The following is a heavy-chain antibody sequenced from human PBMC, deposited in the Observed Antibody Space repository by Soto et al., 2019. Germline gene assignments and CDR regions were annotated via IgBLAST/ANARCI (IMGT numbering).Heavy chain of an antibody. CDR3: ARDVSSWPYGMDV. CDR1: GGSISSYC. Sequence: QVQLQESGPGLVKPSETLSLTCTVSGGSISSYCWSWIRQPPGKGLEWIGYIYYSGSTNYNPSLKSRVTISVDTSKNQFSLKLNSVTAADTAVYYCARDVSSWPYGMDVWGQGTTVTVSS. V-gene: IGHV4-59*01. CDR2: IYYSGST. D-gene: IGHD6-13*01. J-gene: IGHJ6*02.